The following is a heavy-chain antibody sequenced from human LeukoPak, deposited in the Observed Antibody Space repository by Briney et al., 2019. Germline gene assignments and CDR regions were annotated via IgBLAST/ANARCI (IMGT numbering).Heavy chain of an antibody. J-gene: IGHJ6*03. Sequence: GSLRLSCAASGFTFSSYEMNWVRQAPGKGLEWIGEINHSGSTNYNPSLKSRVTISVDKSKNQFSLKLSSVTAADTAVYYCARAYDFWSGYYSGGYYYYYYMDVWGKGTTVTVSS. CDR1: GFTFSSYE. CDR3: ARAYDFWSGYYSGGYYYYYYMDV. D-gene: IGHD3-3*01. CDR2: INHSGST. V-gene: IGHV4-34*01.